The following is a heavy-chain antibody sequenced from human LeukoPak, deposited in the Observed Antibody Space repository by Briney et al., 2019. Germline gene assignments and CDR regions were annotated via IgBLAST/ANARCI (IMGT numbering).Heavy chain of an antibody. J-gene: IGHJ4*02. CDR1: GFTFSSYG. CDR3: AKDAFGGVISY. V-gene: IGHV3-30*18. D-gene: IGHD3-16*02. CDR2: ISYDGSNK. Sequence: GSLRLSCAASGFTFSSYGMHWVRQAPGKGLEWVAVISYDGSNKYYADSVKGRFPISRDNSKNTLYLQINTLRAEDTAVYYCAKDAFGGVISYWGQGTLVTVSS.